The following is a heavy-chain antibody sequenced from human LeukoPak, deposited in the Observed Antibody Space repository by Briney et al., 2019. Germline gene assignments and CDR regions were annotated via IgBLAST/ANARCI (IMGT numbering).Heavy chain of an antibody. V-gene: IGHV1-2*02. D-gene: IGHD4-23*01. Sequence: ASVKVSCKASGYTFTGYYIHWVRQAPGQGPEWMGWINLNSGGTNYAQKFQDRVTMTRDTSISTAYMELSRLRSDDTAVYYCANYGGNAYFDYWGQGTLVTVSS. J-gene: IGHJ4*02. CDR1: GYTFTGYY. CDR3: ANYGGNAYFDY. CDR2: INLNSGGT.